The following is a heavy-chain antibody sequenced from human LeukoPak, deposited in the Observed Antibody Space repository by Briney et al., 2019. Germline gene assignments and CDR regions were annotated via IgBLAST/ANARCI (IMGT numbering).Heavy chain of an antibody. CDR2: ISGSGGST. CDR3: AKRHAPSHCTGGVCYTWAFDY. Sequence: PGGSLRLSCAASGFTFSSYAMNWVRQAPGKGLEWVSAISGSGGSTYYADSVKGRFTISRDNSKNTLYLQMNSLRAEDTAVYYCAKRHAPSHCTGGVCYTWAFDYWGQGTLVTVSS. J-gene: IGHJ4*02. V-gene: IGHV3-23*01. D-gene: IGHD2-8*02. CDR1: GFTFSSYA.